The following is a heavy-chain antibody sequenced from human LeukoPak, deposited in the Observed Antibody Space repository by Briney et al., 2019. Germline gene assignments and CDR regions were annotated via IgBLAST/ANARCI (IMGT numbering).Heavy chain of an antibody. CDR3: AKSGGNSGPTFDY. D-gene: IGHD4-23*01. J-gene: IGHJ4*02. V-gene: IGHV3-30*18. CDR2: ISYDGSNK. Sequence: TGGSLRLSCAASGFTFSSHGMHWVRQAPGKGLEWVAVISYDGSNKYYADSVKGRFTISRDNSKNTLYLQMNSLRAEDTAVYYCAKSGGNSGPTFDYWGQGTLVTVSS. CDR1: GFTFSSHG.